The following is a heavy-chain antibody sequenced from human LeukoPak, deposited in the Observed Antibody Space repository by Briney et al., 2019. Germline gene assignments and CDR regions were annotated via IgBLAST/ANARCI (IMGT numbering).Heavy chain of an antibody. CDR2: IKQDGSEK. V-gene: IGHV3-7*01. D-gene: IGHD6-6*01. CDR3: ARADSGIAARLSRSSIFNYYYYMDV. CDR1: GFTFSSYW. J-gene: IGHJ6*03. Sequence: GGSLRLSCAASGFTFSSYWMSWVRQAPGKGLEWVANIKQDGSEKYYVDSVKGRFTISRDNAKNSLYLQMNSLRAEDTAVYYCARADSGIAARLSRSSIFNYYYYMDVWGKGTTVTVSS.